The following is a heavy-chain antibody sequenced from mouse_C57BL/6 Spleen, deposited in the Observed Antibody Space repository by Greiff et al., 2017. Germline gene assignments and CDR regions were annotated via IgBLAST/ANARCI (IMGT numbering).Heavy chain of an antibody. J-gene: IGHJ2*01. CDR2: INPNNGGT. CDR1: GYTFTDYY. CDR3: ARCAEEGYFDY. Sequence: VQLQQSGPELVKPGASVKISCKASGYTFTDYYMNWVKQSHGKSLEWIGDINPNNGGTSYNQKFKGKATLTVDKSSSTAYMELRSLTSEDSAVYYCARCAEEGYFDYWGQGTTLTVSS. V-gene: IGHV1-26*01.